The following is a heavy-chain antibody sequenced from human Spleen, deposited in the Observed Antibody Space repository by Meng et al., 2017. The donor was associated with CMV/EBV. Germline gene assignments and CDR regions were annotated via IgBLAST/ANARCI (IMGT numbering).Heavy chain of an antibody. Sequence: GESLKISCAASGFTFSDYYLSWIRQAPGKGLQWISYISRGGSATYYADSVKGRFTMSKDNAKNSLHLQVNRLRAEDTAIYYCARDHLEVRGAAFDFWGQGTLVTVSS. V-gene: IGHV3-11*04. CDR1: GFTFSDYY. CDR3: ARDHLEVRGAAFDF. D-gene: IGHD3-10*01. J-gene: IGHJ4*02. CDR2: ISRGGSAT.